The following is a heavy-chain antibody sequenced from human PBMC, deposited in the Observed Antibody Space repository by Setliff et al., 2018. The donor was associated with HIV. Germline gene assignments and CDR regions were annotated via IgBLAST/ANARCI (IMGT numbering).Heavy chain of an antibody. Sequence: SETLSLTCGVYGVSFTDYFWSWIRQSPGKGLEWIGEINHSGSTNYNPSLKSRVTISVDASKKQFSLSLTSVTGADTAVYYCARSYYGVPYNWGQGILVTVSS. CDR2: INHSGST. J-gene: IGHJ4*02. D-gene: IGHD2-21*01. V-gene: IGHV4-34*01. CDR1: GVSFTDYF. CDR3: ARSYYGVPYN.